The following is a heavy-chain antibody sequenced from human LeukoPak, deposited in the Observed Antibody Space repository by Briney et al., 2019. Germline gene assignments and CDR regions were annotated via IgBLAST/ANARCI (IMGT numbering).Heavy chain of an antibody. D-gene: IGHD3-22*01. Sequence: PSETLSLTCAVYGGSLSGYYWSWIRQPPGKGLEWIGEINHSGSTNYNPSLKSRVTISVDTSKNQFSLKLSSVTAADTAVYYCARGLPNVSTRRGKYNWFDPWGQGTLVTVSS. CDR3: ARGLPNVSTRRGKYNWFDP. CDR2: INHSGST. J-gene: IGHJ5*02. V-gene: IGHV4-34*01. CDR1: GGSLSGYY.